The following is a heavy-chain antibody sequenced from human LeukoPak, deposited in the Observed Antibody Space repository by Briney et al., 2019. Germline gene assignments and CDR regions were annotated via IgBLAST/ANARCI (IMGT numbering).Heavy chain of an antibody. CDR1: GGSISAYY. CDR2: VYDRGST. J-gene: IGHJ2*01. V-gene: IGHV4-59*01. Sequence: PSETLSLTCTLSGGSISAYYWSWIRQPPGKGLEWIGYVYDRGSTKYDPPLKSRVTISVDTSKNQFSLMLSSLTAADTAVYYCARANWYFDLWGRGTLVTVSS. CDR3: ARANWYFDL.